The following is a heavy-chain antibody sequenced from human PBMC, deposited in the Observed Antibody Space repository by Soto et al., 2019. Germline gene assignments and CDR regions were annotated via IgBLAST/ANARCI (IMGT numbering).Heavy chain of an antibody. CDR3: ARGGGSGNYYYYYGMDV. CDR2: ISAYNGNT. Sequence: QVQLVQSGAEVKKPGASVKVSCKASGYTFTSYGISWVRQAPGQGLEWMGWISAYNGNTNHAQKLQGRVTMTTDTSTQTAYRELRSLRSDDTAVYYCARGGGSGNYYYYYGMDVWGQGTTVTVSS. V-gene: IGHV1-18*01. D-gene: IGHD3-10*01. CDR1: GYTFTSYG. J-gene: IGHJ6*02.